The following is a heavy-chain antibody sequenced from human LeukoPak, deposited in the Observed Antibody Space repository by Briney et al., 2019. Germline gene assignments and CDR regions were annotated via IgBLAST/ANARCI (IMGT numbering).Heavy chain of an antibody. Sequence: ASVKVSCKASGYTFSDYYMRWVRQAPGQGLEWMGWINPKSGDRNYAQKFQGRVTLTRDTSISTAYLELNRLTSDDTAVYYRARRRRLDTWGQGTLVTVSS. J-gene: IGHJ5*02. CDR1: GYTFSDYY. D-gene: IGHD3-22*01. CDR3: ARRRRLDT. V-gene: IGHV1-2*02. CDR2: INPKSGDR.